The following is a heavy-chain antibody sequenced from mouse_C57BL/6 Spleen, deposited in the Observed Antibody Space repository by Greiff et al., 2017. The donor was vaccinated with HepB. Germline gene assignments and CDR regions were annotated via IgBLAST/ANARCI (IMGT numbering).Heavy chain of an antibody. V-gene: IGHV1-15*01. CDR3: TRDLGHWYFDV. Sequence: VQLVESGAELVRPGASVTLSCKASGYTFTDYEMHWVKQTPVHGLEWIGAIDPETGGTAYNQKFKGKAILTADKSSSTAYMELRSLTSEDSAVYYCTRDLGHWYFDVWGTGTTVTVSS. CDR2: IDPETGGT. CDR1: GYTFTDYE. J-gene: IGHJ1*03. D-gene: IGHD4-1*01.